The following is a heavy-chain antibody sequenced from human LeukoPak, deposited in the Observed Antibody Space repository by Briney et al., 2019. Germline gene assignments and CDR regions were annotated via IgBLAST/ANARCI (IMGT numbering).Heavy chain of an antibody. CDR1: GGSVSSDSYY. CDR2: IYYSGST. Sequence: PSETLSLTCTVSGGSVSSDSYYWSWIRQPPGKGLEWIGYIYYSGSTNYNPSLKSRVTISVDTSKNQFSLKLSSVTAADTAVYYCARVGDFYDAFDIWGQGTMVTVSS. J-gene: IGHJ3*02. CDR3: ARVGDFYDAFDI. V-gene: IGHV4-61*01. D-gene: IGHD2/OR15-2a*01.